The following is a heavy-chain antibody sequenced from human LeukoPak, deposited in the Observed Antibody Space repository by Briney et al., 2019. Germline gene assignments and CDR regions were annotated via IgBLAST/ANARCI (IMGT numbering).Heavy chain of an antibody. J-gene: IGHJ4*02. Sequence: SETLSLTCTVSGGSISSYYWGWIRQPPGKGLEWIGSIYYSGSTYYNPSLKSRVTISVDTSKNQFSLKLSSVTAADTAAYYCARPRGDGSGSYFPGPLDYWGQGTLVTVSS. CDR2: IYYSGST. CDR1: GGSISSYY. D-gene: IGHD3-10*01. CDR3: ARPRGDGSGSYFPGPLDY. V-gene: IGHV4-39*07.